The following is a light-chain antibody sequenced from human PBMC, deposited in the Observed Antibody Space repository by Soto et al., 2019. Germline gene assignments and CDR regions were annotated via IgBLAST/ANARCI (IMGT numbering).Light chain of an antibody. CDR3: QHYGNSLFT. Sequence: EIVLTQSPGTLSLSPGERATLSCRASQIISSSYLAWYQQKPGQAPRLLIYGASNRATGIPDRFSGSGSGTDFTLPISRLEPEDFAVYYCQHYGNSLFTFGPGTKVDIK. V-gene: IGKV3-20*01. CDR2: GAS. J-gene: IGKJ3*01. CDR1: QIISSSY.